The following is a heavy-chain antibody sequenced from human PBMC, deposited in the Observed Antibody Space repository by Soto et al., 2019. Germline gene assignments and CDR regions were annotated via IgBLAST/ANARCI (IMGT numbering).Heavy chain of an antibody. CDR2: MNPNSGNT. V-gene: IGHV1-8*01. D-gene: IGHD3-3*01. J-gene: IGHJ4*02. CDR1: GYTFTSYD. Sequence: GASVKVSCKASGYTFTSYDINWVRQATGQGLEWTGWMNPNSGNTGYAQKFQGRVTMTRNTSISTAYMELSSLRSEDTAVYYCARGDPRITIFGVVMDDYWGQGTLVTVSS. CDR3: ARGDPRITIFGVVMDDY.